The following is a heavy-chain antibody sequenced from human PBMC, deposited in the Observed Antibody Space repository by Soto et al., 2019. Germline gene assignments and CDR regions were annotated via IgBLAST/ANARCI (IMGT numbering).Heavy chain of an antibody. Sequence: HPGGSLRLSCAASGFTFSSYGMHWVRQAPGKGLEWVAVISYDGSNKYYADSVKGRFTISRDNSKNTLYLQMNSLRAEDTAVYYCAKERGTYYYDSSGYDWGQGTLVTVSS. CDR3: AKERGTYYYDSSGYD. V-gene: IGHV3-30*18. J-gene: IGHJ4*02. CDR2: ISYDGSNK. CDR1: GFTFSSYG. D-gene: IGHD3-22*01.